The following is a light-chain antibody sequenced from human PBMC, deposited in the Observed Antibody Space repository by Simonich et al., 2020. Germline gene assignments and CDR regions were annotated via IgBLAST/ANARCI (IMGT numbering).Light chain of an antibody. CDR1: QSVSSY. CDR3: QQSYSTPYT. Sequence: DIQMTQSPSSLSASVGDRVTITCRASQSVSSYLNWYQQKPGKAPKLLIYAASSLQSGVPSRFSGSGSGTDFTLTISSLQPEVFATYYCQQSYSTPYTFGQGTKLEIK. V-gene: IGKV1-39*01. CDR2: AAS. J-gene: IGKJ2*01.